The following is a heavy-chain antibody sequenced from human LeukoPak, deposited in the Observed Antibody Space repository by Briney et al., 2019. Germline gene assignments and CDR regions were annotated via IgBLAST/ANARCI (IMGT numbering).Heavy chain of an antibody. D-gene: IGHD3-22*01. CDR2: IYSSGST. V-gene: IGHV4-39*07. CDR3: ARDKRYYDSSGIYYYYGMDV. CDR1: GGSISSSSHY. Sequence: KPSETLSLTCTVSGGSISSSSHYWGWIRQPPGKGLEWIGSIYSSGSTYYNPSLQSRVTISVDTSKNQFSLKLSSVTAADTAVYYCARDKRYYDSSGIYYYYGMDVWGQGTTVTVSS. J-gene: IGHJ6*02.